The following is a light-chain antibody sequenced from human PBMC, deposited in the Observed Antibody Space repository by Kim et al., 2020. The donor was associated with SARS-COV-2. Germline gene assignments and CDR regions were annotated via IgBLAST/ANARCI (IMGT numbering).Light chain of an antibody. CDR1: NIGSKS. Sequence: SYELTQPPSVSVAPGKTARITCGGNNIGSKSVHWYQQKPGQAPVLVIYYDSERPSGIPERFSGSNSENTATLTISRVEAGDEADYYCQVWDSSSDHWVFGGGTQLTVL. CDR2: YDS. J-gene: IGLJ3*02. V-gene: IGLV3-21*04. CDR3: QVWDSSSDHWV.